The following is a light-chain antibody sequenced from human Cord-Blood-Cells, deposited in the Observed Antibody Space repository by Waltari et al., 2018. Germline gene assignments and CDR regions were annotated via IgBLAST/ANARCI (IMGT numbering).Light chain of an antibody. CDR2: EGS. Sequence: QSALTQPASVSGSPGQSITISCTGTSSDVGSYNLVPCYQQHPGRAPKPMIYEGSKLPSGLSNRFSGSKSGNTGSLTISGLQAEDEADYYCCSYAGSSTFGVFGGGTKLTVL. V-gene: IGLV2-23*03. J-gene: IGLJ3*02. CDR1: SSDVGSYNL. CDR3: CSYAGSSTFGV.